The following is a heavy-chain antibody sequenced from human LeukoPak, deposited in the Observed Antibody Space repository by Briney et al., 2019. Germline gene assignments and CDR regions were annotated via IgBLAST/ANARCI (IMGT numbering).Heavy chain of an antibody. CDR2: ISGSGGST. Sequence: TGGSLRLSCAASGFTFSSYAMSWVRQAPGKGLEWVSAISGSGGSTYYADSVKGRFTISRDNSKNTLYLQMNGLRAEDTAVYYCAKAFYYYDSSGSYWGQGTLVTVSS. V-gene: IGHV3-23*01. CDR3: AKAFYYYDSSGSY. CDR1: GFTFSSYA. J-gene: IGHJ4*02. D-gene: IGHD3-22*01.